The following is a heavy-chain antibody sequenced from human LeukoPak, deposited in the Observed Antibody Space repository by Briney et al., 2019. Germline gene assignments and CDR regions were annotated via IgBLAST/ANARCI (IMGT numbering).Heavy chain of an antibody. V-gene: IGHV1-69*13. D-gene: IGHD3-16*01. CDR2: IIPIFGTA. CDR3: ASSIMISDFGFLIAAFDY. Sequence: SVKVSCKASGGTFSSYAISWMRQAPGQGLEWMGGIIPIFGTANYAQKFQGRVTITADESTSTAYMELSSLRSEDTAVYYCASSIMISDFGFLIAAFDYWGQGTLVTVSS. J-gene: IGHJ4*02. CDR1: GGTFSSYA.